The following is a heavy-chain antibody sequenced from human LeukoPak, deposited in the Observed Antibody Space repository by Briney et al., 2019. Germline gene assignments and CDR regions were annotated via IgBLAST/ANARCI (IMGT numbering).Heavy chain of an antibody. CDR1: GGSISSSN. CDR2: ISGSGGST. J-gene: IGHJ6*02. CDR3: AKAPHYYDSSGYLYYYYYGMDV. V-gene: IGHV3-23*01. D-gene: IGHD3-22*01. Sequence: ETLSLTCAVSGGSISSSNWWSWVRQAPGKGLEWVSAISGSGGSTYYADSVKGRFTISRDNSKNTLYLQMNSLRAEDTAVYYCAKAPHYYDSSGYLYYYYYGMDVWGQGTTVTVSS.